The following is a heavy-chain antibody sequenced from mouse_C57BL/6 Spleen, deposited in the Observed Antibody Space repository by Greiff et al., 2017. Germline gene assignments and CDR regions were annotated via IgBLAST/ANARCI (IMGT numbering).Heavy chain of an antibody. Sequence: QVHVKQSGAELARPGASVKMSCKASGYTFTSYTMHWVKQRPGQGLEWIGYINPSSGYTKYNQKFKDKATLTADKSSSTAYMQLSSLTSEDSAVYYCASNYYGSSYDFDYWGQGTTLTVSS. CDR2: INPSSGYT. V-gene: IGHV1-4*01. CDR1: GYTFTSYT. D-gene: IGHD1-1*01. J-gene: IGHJ2*01. CDR3: ASNYYGSSYDFDY.